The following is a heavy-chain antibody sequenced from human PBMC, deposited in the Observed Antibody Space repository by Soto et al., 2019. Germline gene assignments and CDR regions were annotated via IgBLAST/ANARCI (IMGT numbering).Heavy chain of an antibody. D-gene: IGHD3-3*01. CDR2: ISISGNT. CDR3: ARGREDFHAGSGPRWMWLAP. CDR1: GGSSSSYF. J-gene: IGHJ5*02. V-gene: IGHV4-59*01. Sequence: SETLSLTRTVSGGSSSSYFWSWIRQPPCKVLEWIGYISISGNTDYSPSLKSRATISADTSRNQFSLKLRSVNTADTAVYFCARGREDFHAGSGPRWMWLAPWGQGTLVTVS.